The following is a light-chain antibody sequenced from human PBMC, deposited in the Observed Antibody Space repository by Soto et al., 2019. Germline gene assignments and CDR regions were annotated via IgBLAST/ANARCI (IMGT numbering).Light chain of an antibody. CDR2: DAS. J-gene: IGKJ5*01. CDR3: QQYGDSPT. CDR1: QFVSSR. Sequence: DIVVTHSPATLSASPGERVTLYCRASQFVSSRLAWYQRRPGQVPRLLIYDASSRATGIPVRFSGSGSGTDFTLTISRLEPEDFAVYYCQQYGDSPTFGQGTRLEIK. V-gene: IGKV3-20*01.